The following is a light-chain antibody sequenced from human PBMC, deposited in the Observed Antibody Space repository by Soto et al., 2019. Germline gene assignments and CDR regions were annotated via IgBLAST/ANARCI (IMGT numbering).Light chain of an antibody. CDR3: KQYGTSPIT. CDR1: QTVSSY. CDR2: GAS. J-gene: IGKJ5*01. V-gene: IGKV3-20*01. Sequence: ENVLTQSPGTLSLSPGERATLSCRASQTVSSYLTWYQQRPGQAPRLLIYGASRRATGIPDRFSGSGSGTDFTLTISRLELEDFALYYCKQYGTSPITFGQGTRLEIK.